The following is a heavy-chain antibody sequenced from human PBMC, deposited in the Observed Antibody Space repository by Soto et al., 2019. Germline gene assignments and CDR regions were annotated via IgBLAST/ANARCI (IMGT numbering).Heavy chain of an antibody. CDR2: ISGSGSTI. CDR3: AKVFYYYDSSGYYYFDY. V-gene: IGHV3-23*01. CDR1: GFTFSSYA. J-gene: IGHJ4*02. D-gene: IGHD3-22*01. Sequence: LRLSCAASGFTFSSYAVSWVRQAPGKGPEWISSISGSGSTIHYADSVKGRFTISRDNSKNTLYLQMSSLRAEDTAVYYCAKVFYYYDSSGYYYFDYWGQGTLVTVSS.